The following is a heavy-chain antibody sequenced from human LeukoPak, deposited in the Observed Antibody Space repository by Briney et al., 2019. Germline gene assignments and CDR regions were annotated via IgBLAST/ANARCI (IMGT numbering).Heavy chain of an antibody. V-gene: IGHV3-23*01. CDR3: AKVYSYYDILTGYKSMDV. J-gene: IGHJ6*02. CDR1: GFTFSSYA. D-gene: IGHD3-9*01. Sequence: GGSLRLSCAASGFTFSSYAMNWVRQAPGKGLEWVSAISGSGGSTYYADSVRGRFTISRDNSKNTLYLQMNSLRAEDTAVYYCAKVYSYYDILTGYKSMDVWGQGTTVTVSS. CDR2: ISGSGGST.